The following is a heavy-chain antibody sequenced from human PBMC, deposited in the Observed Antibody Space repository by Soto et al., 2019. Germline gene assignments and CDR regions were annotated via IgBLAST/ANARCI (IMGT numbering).Heavy chain of an antibody. CDR3: ARALTSYCTNGVCTPDYYYYYMDV. CDR1: GYTFTSYA. CDR2: INAGNGNT. Sequence: ASVKVSCKASGYTFTSYAMHWVRQAPGQRLEWMGWINAGNGNTKYSQKFQGRVTITRDTSASTAYMELSSLRSEDTAVYYCARALTSYCTNGVCTPDYYYYYMDVWGKRTTVTVSS. V-gene: IGHV1-3*01. D-gene: IGHD2-8*01. J-gene: IGHJ6*03.